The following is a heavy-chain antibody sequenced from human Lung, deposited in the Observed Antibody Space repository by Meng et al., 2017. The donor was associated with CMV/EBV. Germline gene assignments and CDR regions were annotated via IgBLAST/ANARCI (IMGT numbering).Heavy chain of an antibody. D-gene: IGHD6-6*01. Sequence: ESXKISCAASGFTFSSYAMSWVRQAPGKGLEWVSAISGSGGSTYYADSVKGRFTISRDNSKNTLYLQMNSLRAEDTAVYYCAKAYSSSSVGTNRGFDYWGQGMLVTVSS. V-gene: IGHV3-23*01. CDR3: AKAYSSSSVGTNRGFDY. J-gene: IGHJ4*02. CDR2: ISGSGGST. CDR1: GFTFSSYA.